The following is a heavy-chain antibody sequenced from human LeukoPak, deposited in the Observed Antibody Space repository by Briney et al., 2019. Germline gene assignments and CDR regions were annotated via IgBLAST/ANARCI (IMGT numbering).Heavy chain of an antibody. CDR2: IYHSGST. V-gene: IGHV4-38-2*01. D-gene: IGHD4-17*01. CDR1: GYSISSGYY. J-gene: IGHJ3*02. Sequence: PSETLSLTCAVSGYSISSGYYWGWIRQPPGKGLEWIGSIYHSGSTYYNPSLKSRVTISVDTSKNQFSLKLSSVTAADTAVYHCARPGQPSVTTSYAFDIWGQGTMVTVSS. CDR3: ARPGQPSVTTSYAFDI.